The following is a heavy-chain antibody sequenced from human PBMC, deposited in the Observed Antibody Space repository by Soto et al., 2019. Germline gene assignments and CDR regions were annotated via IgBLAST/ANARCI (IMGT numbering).Heavy chain of an antibody. J-gene: IGHJ4*02. CDR3: AKDVDSSGYPSPLFY. CDR1: GFTFSDYY. CDR2: ISSSGSGGST. D-gene: IGHD3-22*01. V-gene: IGHV3-11*01. Sequence: GGSLRLSCAASGFTFSDYYMSWIRQAPGKGLEWVSYISSSGSGGSTYYADSVKGRFTISRDNSKNTLYLQMNSLRAEDTAVYYCAKDVDSSGYPSPLFYWGKGTLVTVSS.